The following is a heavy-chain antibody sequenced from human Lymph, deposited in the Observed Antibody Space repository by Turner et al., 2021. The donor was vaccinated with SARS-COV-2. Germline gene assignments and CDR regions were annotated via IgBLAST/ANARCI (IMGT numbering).Heavy chain of an antibody. CDR2: ISYDGFNK. J-gene: IGHJ3*02. Sequence: QVQLVESGGGVFQPGGSLRLSFAASGFTFSTYAIHWVRQAPGKGREWVAVISYDGFNKYYSDSVKGQFTISRDNYKNTLYLQMSSLRAEDTAVYYCARGSGSYLSAFDIWGQGTMVTVSS. D-gene: IGHD1-26*01. V-gene: IGHV3-30*04. CDR3: ARGSGSYLSAFDI. CDR1: GFTFSTYA.